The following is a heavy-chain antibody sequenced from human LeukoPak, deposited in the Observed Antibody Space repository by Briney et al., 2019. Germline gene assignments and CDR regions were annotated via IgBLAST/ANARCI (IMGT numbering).Heavy chain of an antibody. D-gene: IGHD1-26*01. V-gene: IGHV1-2*02. J-gene: IGHJ4*02. Sequence: GASVKVSCKASGCTFTGYYMHWVRQAPGQGLEWMGWINPNSGGTNYAQKFQGRVTMTRDTSISTAYMELSRLRSDDTAVYYCARASVVGATRRFDYWGQGTLVTVSS. CDR2: INPNSGGT. CDR1: GCTFTGYY. CDR3: ARASVVGATRRFDY.